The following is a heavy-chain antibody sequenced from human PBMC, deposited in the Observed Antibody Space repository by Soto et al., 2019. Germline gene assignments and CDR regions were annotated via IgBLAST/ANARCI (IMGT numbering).Heavy chain of an antibody. CDR3: ARTTLTPNYYYYALDV. V-gene: IGHV5-51*01. Sequence: PGESLKISCKGSGYSFTSYTNYWIAWVRQMPGKGLEWMGIIYPGDSDTRYSPSFQGQVTISVDKSISTAYLHWSSLKASDTAMYYCARTTLTPNYYYYALDVWGQGTTVTVSS. CDR1: GYSFTSYTNYW. D-gene: IGHD3-16*01. CDR2: IYPGDSDT. J-gene: IGHJ6*02.